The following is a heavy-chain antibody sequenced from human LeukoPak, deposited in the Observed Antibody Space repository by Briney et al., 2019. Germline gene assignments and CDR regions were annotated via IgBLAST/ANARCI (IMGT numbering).Heavy chain of an antibody. Sequence: WDTQSLTCTVSGRSISGYYWSWIRHPPGKGLEWIGFIRFSGSTNYNPSLRSRVTTSVDTTKNQLSLKQSSVAAADTAVYYCAGDLGGIYLDYWGQGTLVTVSS. CDR3: AGDLGGIYLDY. V-gene: IGHV4-59*01. CDR1: GRSISGYY. J-gene: IGHJ4*02. D-gene: IGHD1-26*01. CDR2: IRFSGST.